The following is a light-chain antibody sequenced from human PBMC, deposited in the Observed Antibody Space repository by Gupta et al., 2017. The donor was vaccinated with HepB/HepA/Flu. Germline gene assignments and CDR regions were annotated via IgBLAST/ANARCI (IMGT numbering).Light chain of an antibody. CDR2: GSY. CDR1: QDIGND. Sequence: DIQMTQSPSSLSAFVGDRIAITCRASQDIGNDLGWYQQKPGKAPKRLIYGSYTLRSGVPSRFSGSGSGTEFTLTINSRRPEDFATYYCLQHNTYPWTFGQGTXVEIK. J-gene: IGKJ1*01. CDR3: LQHNTYPWT. V-gene: IGKV1-17*01.